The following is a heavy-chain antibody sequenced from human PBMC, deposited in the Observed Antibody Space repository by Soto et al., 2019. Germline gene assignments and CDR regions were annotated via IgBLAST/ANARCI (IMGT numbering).Heavy chain of an antibody. Sequence: QVQLQESGPGLVKPSGTLSLTCAVSSDSISSSHWWSWLRQPPGEGLEWIGDIYHSGSTNYNPSLKSRVTISVDKSKNQFSLKLSSVTAADTAVYYCATYYDILTGYTFDYWGQGTLVTVSS. J-gene: IGHJ4*02. D-gene: IGHD3-9*01. CDR3: ATYYDILTGYTFDY. V-gene: IGHV4-4*02. CDR1: SDSISSSHW. CDR2: IYHSGST.